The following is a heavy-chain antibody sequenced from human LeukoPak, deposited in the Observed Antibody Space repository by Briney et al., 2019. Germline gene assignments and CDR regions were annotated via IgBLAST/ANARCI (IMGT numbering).Heavy chain of an antibody. CDR1: GGSISSYY. CDR3: ARVQGGLWYYDFWSGYRALDALDI. CDR2: IYYSGST. V-gene: IGHV4-59*01. Sequence: SETLSLTCTVSGGSISSYYWSWIRQPPGKGLEWIGYIYYSGSTNYNPSLKSRVTISVDTSKNQFSLKLSSVTAADTAVYYCARVQGGLWYYDFWSGYRALDALDIWGQGTMVTVSS. D-gene: IGHD3-3*01. J-gene: IGHJ3*02.